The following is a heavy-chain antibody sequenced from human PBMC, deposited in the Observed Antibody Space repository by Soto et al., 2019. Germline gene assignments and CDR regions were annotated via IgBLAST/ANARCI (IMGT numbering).Heavy chain of an antibody. CDR2: ILPDETG. CDR3: AIDRLPTSGQRFYFDS. CDR1: GFTFSTYA. J-gene: IGHJ4*02. V-gene: IGHV3-23*01. D-gene: IGHD2-15*01. Sequence: DVNLLQSGGGSAQPGGSLRLSCATSGFTFSTYAMTWVRQVPGRGLQWVSTILPDETGFYTVSVKGRFTISRDNYRGIVYLQMNHLWVEDAAIYYCAIDRLPTSGQRFYFDSWGQGSLVTVSS.